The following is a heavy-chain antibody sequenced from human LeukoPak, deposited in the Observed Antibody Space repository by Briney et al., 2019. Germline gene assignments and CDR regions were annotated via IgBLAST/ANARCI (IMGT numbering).Heavy chain of an antibody. CDR3: ARAIYGDYGWFDYYYYMDV. CDR1: GYSISSSNW. CDR2: IYYSGSI. D-gene: IGHD4-17*01. J-gene: IGHJ6*03. V-gene: IGHV4-28*05. Sequence: SDTLSLTCAVSGYSISSSNWWGWIRQPPGKGLEWIGYIYYSGSIYYNPSLKSRVTMSVDTSKNQFSLKLSSVTAVDTAVYYCARAIYGDYGWFDYYYYMDVWGKGTTVTVSS.